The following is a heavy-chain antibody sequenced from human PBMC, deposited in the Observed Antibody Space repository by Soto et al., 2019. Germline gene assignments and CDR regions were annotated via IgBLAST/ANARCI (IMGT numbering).Heavy chain of an antibody. D-gene: IGHD3-22*01. CDR2: ISGSGGST. CDR3: ENVGDFRRFYYYSSGYAFDI. V-gene: IGHV3-23*01. J-gene: IGHJ3*02. Sequence: GGSLRLSCAASGFTFSSYAMSWVRQAPGKGLEWVSAISGSGGSTYYADSVKGRVTISRDNSKNTLYLQMNSLKADDTAVYYCENVGDFRRFYYYSSGYAFDIWGQGTMVTVSS. CDR1: GFTFSSYA.